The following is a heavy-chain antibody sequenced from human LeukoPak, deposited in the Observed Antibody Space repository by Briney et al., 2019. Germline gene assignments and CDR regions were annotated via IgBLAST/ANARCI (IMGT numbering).Heavy chain of an antibody. CDR3: TSTWIQLWFDY. CDR2: IRGKTNSYAT. V-gene: IGHV3-73*01. Sequence: GGSLKLSCAASGFTFSASAMHWVRQASGKGLEWVGRIRGKTNSYATEYAASVKGRFTISRDDSKNTAYLQMDSLRTEDTAVYYCTSTWIQLWFDYWGQEPWSPSPQ. CDR1: GFTFSASA. D-gene: IGHD5-18*01. J-gene: IGHJ4*01.